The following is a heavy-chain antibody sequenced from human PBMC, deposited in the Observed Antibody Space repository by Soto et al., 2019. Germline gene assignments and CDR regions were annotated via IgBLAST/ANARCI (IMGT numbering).Heavy chain of an antibody. V-gene: IGHV3-73*01. J-gene: IGHJ4*02. CDR3: ARGLEWLDFDY. D-gene: IGHD3-3*01. CDR2: IRSKANSYAT. CDR1: GFTFSGSA. Sequence: GGSLRLSCAASGFTFSGSAMHWVRQASGKGLEWVGRIRSKANSYATTYAASVKGRFTISRDDSKNTPYLQMNSLKTEDTAVYYCARGLEWLDFDYWGQGTLVTVSS.